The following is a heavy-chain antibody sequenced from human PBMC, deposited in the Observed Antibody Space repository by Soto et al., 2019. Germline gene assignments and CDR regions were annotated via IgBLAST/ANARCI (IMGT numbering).Heavy chain of an antibody. CDR1: GGSISSYY. V-gene: IGHV4-59*01. CDR2: IYYSGST. CDR3: ARGNSLSDFWSGYYRSKSYYGMDV. D-gene: IGHD3-3*01. J-gene: IGHJ6*02. Sequence: PSETLSLTCTVSGGSISSYYWSWIRQPPGKGLEWIGYIYYSGSTNYNPSLKSRVTISVDTSKNQFSLKLSSVTAADTAVYYCARGNSLSDFWSGYYRSKSYYGMDVWGQGTTVTVSS.